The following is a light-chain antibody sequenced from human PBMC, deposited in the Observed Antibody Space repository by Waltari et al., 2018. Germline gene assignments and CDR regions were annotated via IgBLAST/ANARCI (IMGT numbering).Light chain of an antibody. CDR3: CSYAGSSTFVV. J-gene: IGLJ2*01. V-gene: IGLV2-23*02. Sequence: QSALTQPASVSGSPGQSITISCPGPSSDVGSYNLVSCYPQDPGKAPKLIIYEVSKRPSGVSNRFSGSKSGNTASLTISGLQAEDEADYYCCSYAGSSTFVVFGGGTKLTVL. CDR2: EVS. CDR1: SSDVGSYNL.